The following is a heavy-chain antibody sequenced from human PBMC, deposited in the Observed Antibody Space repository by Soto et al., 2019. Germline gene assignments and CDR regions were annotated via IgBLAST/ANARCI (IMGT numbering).Heavy chain of an antibody. V-gene: IGHV3-9*03. CDR2: ISWNSGRL. CDR1: GFTFDDYA. Sequence: EVQLVESGGGLVQPGRSLRLSCAASGFTFDDYAMHWVRQVPGKGLEWVSGISWNSGRLGYADSVKGRFTISRDNAKNSLYLDMYSLRDEDMALYYCAKDRTPQPWLYGLDVWGPGNRVTVSS. CDR3: AKDRTPQPWLYGLDV. D-gene: IGHD2-2*01. J-gene: IGHJ6*02.